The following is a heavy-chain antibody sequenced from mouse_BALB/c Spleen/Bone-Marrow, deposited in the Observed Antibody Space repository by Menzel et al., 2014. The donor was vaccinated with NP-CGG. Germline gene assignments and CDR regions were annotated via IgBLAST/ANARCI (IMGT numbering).Heavy chain of an antibody. CDR1: GNTFTSYD. CDR3: VRSRLRDWYFDV. J-gene: IGHJ1*01. D-gene: IGHD1-2*01. V-gene: IGHV1S56*01. CDR2: IFPGDSTT. Sequence: QVHVKQSGVELVKPGASVKLSCKASGNTFTSYDINWVRPRPEQGLEWIGWIFPGDSTTKYNEKFKGKATLTTDKSSSTVHMQLSRLTSEDSAVYFCVRSRLRDWYFDVWGAGTTVTISS.